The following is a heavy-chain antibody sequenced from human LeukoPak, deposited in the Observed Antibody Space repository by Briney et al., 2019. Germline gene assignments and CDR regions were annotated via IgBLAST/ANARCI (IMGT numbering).Heavy chain of an antibody. CDR2: MNPNSGNT. D-gene: IGHD3-10*01. CDR3: ARALRMSHGSGSYFH. CDR1: IYTFTSYD. J-gene: IGHJ4*02. Sequence: ASAKVSCKASIYTFTSYDINWVRQATAQGLEWMGWMNPNSGNTGYAQKFQGRVTMTRNTSISTAYMELSSLRSEDTAVYYCARALRMSHGSGSYFHWGQGTLVTVSS. V-gene: IGHV1-8*01.